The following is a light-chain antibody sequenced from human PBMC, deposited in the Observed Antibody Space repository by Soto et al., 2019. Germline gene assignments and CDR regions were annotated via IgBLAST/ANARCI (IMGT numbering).Light chain of an antibody. CDR2: AAS. Sequence: AIQMTQSPSSLSASVGDRVTITCRASQGIKNDLGWYQQKPGKAPKLLIYAASSLQSGVPSRFSGSGSGTDFTLTISSLQPEDFAPYSCQQDYSYPLTFGQGTKVEIK. CDR1: QGIKND. J-gene: IGKJ1*01. CDR3: QQDYSYPLT. V-gene: IGKV1-6*01.